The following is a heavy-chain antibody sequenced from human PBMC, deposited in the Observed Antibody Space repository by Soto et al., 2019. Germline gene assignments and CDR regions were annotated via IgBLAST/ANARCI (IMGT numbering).Heavy chain of an antibody. J-gene: IGHJ4*02. CDR1: GLTVSNYG. D-gene: IGHD2-8*02. CDR2: ISRDGRTK. Sequence: QVQLVESGGGVGQPGRSLRLSCVVSGLTVSNYGMHWVRQAPGKGLEWVAVISRDGRTKFYADSVKDRFTISRDNSRNRLFLEMNSLRSDDMAVYYCTGEVASGYWGQGTLVTVSS. CDR3: TGEVASGY. V-gene: IGHV3-30*03.